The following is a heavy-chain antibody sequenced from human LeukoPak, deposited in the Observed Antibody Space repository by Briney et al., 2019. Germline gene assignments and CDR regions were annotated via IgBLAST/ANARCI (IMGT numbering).Heavy chain of an antibody. CDR3: ARGWDYYDSSGYYYDY. D-gene: IGHD3-22*01. CDR2: ISGYNGNT. CDR1: GYTFTNYG. V-gene: IGHV1-18*01. J-gene: IGHJ4*02. Sequence: GASVKVSCKASGYTFTNYGITWVRQAPGQGLEWMGWISGYNGNTNYAQKLQGRVSMTTDTSTSTAYMELRSLRSDDTAVYYCARGWDYYDSSGYYYDYWGQGTLATVSS.